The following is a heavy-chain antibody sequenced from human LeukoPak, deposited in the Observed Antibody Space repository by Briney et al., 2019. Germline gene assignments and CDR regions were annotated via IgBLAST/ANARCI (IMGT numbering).Heavy chain of an antibody. CDR3: ARDGGRNGGIKRFDY. Sequence: SVKVSCKASGGTFSNYAINWVRQAPGQGLEWMGRIIPMFGTTNYAQILQGRVTITADESTSTAYMELSSLRSEDTAVYYCARDGGRNGGIKRFDYWGQGTLVTVSS. CDR2: IIPMFGTT. D-gene: IGHD4-23*01. J-gene: IGHJ4*02. CDR1: GGTFSNYA. V-gene: IGHV1-69*13.